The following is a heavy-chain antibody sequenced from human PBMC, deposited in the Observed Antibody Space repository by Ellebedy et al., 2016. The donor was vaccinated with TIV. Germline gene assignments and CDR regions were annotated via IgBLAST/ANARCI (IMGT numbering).Heavy chain of an antibody. CDR3: ARDLRDIVRFYGMDV. CDR2: IYYSGST. Sequence: SETLSLTXTVSGGSISSSSYYWSWIRQPPGKGLEWIGYIYYSGSTNYNPSLKSRVTISVDTSKNQFSLKLSSVTAADTAVYYCARDLRDIVRFYGMDVWGQGTTVTVSS. CDR1: GGSISSSSYY. J-gene: IGHJ6*02. V-gene: IGHV4-61*01. D-gene: IGHD2-8*01.